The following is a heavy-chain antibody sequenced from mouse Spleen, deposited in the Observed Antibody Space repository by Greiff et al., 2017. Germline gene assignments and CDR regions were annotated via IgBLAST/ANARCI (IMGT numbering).Heavy chain of an antibody. V-gene: IGHV1-15*01. CDR1: GYTFTDYE. D-gene: IGHD1-1*01. Sequence: VQLQQSGAELVRPGASVTLSCKASGYTFTDYEMHWVKQTPVHGLEWIGAIDPETGGTAYNQKFKGKAILTADKSSSTAYMELRSLTSEDSAVYYCTRSKFITTVVAHFDYWGQGTTLTVSS. CDR2: IDPETGGT. J-gene: IGHJ2*01. CDR3: TRSKFITTVVAHFDY.